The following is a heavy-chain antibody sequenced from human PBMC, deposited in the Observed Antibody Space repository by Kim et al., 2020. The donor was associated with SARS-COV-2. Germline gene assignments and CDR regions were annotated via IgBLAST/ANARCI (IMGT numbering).Heavy chain of an antibody. Sequence: SLRSPVHISVDTSKNQFSLKLSSVTAADTAVYYCARLNYYDSSGYYEFDYWGQGTLVTVSS. CDR3: ARLNYYDSSGYYEFDY. D-gene: IGHD3-22*01. V-gene: IGHV4-39*01. J-gene: IGHJ4*02.